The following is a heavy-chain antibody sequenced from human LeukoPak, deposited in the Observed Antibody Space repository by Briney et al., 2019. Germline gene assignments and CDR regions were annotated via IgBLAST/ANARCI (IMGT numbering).Heavy chain of an antibody. CDR3: AKGPYMTTVTRFDY. Sequence: GRSLRLCCAASGFTFDDYAIHWVRQAPGKGLEWVSGISWNSGSIDYADSVKGRFTISRDNAKNSLYLQMNSLRAEDTALYYCAKGPYMTTVTRFDYWGQGTLVTVSS. V-gene: IGHV3-9*01. J-gene: IGHJ4*02. CDR2: ISWNSGSI. CDR1: GFTFDDYA. D-gene: IGHD4-17*01.